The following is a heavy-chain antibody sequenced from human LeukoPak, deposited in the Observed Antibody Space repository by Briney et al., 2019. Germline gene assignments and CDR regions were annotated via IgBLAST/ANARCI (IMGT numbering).Heavy chain of an antibody. Sequence: GGSLRLSCAASGFTFSDYYMSWIRQAPGKGLEWVSYISSSGSTIYYADSVKGRFTISRDNAKNSLYLQMNSLRAEDTAVYYCARDRMGYCSGGSCRDAFDIWGQGTMVTVSS. CDR1: GFTFSDYY. D-gene: IGHD2-15*01. J-gene: IGHJ3*02. V-gene: IGHV3-11*01. CDR2: ISSSGSTI. CDR3: ARDRMGYCSGGSCRDAFDI.